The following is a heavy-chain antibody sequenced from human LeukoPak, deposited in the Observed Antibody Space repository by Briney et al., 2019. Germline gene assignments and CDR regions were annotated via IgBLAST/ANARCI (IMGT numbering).Heavy chain of an antibody. D-gene: IGHD3-22*01. Sequence: PGRSLRLSCAASGFTFSSYGMHWVRQAPGKGLEWVAVISYDGSNKYYADSVKGRFTISRDNSKNTLFLQMNSLRVEDTAVYYCAKAMYYYDSSGFNFPGDWGQGTLVTVSS. CDR1: GFTFSSYG. V-gene: IGHV3-30*18. CDR2: ISYDGSNK. CDR3: AKAMYYYDSSGFNFPGD. J-gene: IGHJ4*02.